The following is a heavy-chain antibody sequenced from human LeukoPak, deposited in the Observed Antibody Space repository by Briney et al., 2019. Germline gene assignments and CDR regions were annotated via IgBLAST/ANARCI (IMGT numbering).Heavy chain of an antibody. V-gene: IGHV1-46*01. D-gene: IGHD2-15*01. CDR1: GYTFTSNY. CDR2: ISPSGGST. J-gene: IGHJ4*02. CDR3: ARAEVYCSGSTCYLY. Sequence: ASVKVSCKAFGYTFTSNYMHWVRQAPGQGPEWMGVISPSGGSTTYAQRFQGRVTLTRDMSTSTDYLELSSLRSEDTAVYYCARAEVYCSGSTCYLYWGQGTLVTVSS.